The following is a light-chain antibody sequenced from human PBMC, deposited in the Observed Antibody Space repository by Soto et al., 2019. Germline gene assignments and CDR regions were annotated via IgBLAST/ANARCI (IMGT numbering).Light chain of an antibody. CDR3: GTWDSSLSTVV. V-gene: IGLV1-51*01. J-gene: IGLJ2*01. CDR2: DNN. CDR1: SSNIGDNS. Sequence: QSVLTQPPSVSATPGQKVTISCSGSSSNIGDNSVSWYQQLPGTAPKLLIYDNNERPSGIPDRFSAPKSGTSATLGITGLQTGDEADYYCGTWDSSLSTVVFGGGTKLTVL.